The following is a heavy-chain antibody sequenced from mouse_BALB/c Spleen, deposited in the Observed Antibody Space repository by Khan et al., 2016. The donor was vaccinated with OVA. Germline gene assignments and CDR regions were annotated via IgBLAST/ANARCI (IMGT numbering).Heavy chain of an antibody. CDR3: TYSLHLCAMDY. V-gene: IGHV14-3*02. CDR1: GFNIKDTY. J-gene: IGHJ4*01. D-gene: IGHD1-2*01. CDR2: IDPANGNT. Sequence: VQLQQSGAELVKPGASVKLSCTGSGFNIKDTYIHWVKQRPEQGLEWIGRIDPANGNTRYDPNFQDKATITAETSSNTAYLQFSSMTSEDTAVNYCTYSLHLCAMDYWGQGTSVTVSS.